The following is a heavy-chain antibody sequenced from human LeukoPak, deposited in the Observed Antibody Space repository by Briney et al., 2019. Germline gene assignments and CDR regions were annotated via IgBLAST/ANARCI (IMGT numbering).Heavy chain of an antibody. J-gene: IGHJ3*02. Sequence: SETLSLTCTVSGGSISSYYWSWIRQPPGKGLEWIGYIYYSGSTNYNPSLKSRVTISVDTSKNQFSLKLSSVTAADTAVYYCATEKHVDIVATGEAFDIWGQGTMVTVSS. CDR2: IYYSGST. CDR3: ATEKHVDIVATGEAFDI. D-gene: IGHD5-12*01. V-gene: IGHV4-59*01. CDR1: GGSISSYY.